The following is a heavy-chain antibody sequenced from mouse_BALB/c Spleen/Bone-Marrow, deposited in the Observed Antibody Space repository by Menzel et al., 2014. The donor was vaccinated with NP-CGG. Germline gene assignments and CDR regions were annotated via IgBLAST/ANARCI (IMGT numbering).Heavy chain of an antibody. CDR3: ATLTGTFDY. CDR1: GFNIKDTY. V-gene: IGHV14-3*02. J-gene: IGHJ2*01. CDR2: IDPASDYT. D-gene: IGHD4-1*01. Sequence: VQLQQSGAELVKPGASVKLSCTASGFNIKDTYMHWVKRRPEQGLEWIGRIDPASDYTQFDSKFQGKATITADTSSNTAYLQLSSLTPEDTAVYYCATLTGTFDYWGQGTTLTVSS.